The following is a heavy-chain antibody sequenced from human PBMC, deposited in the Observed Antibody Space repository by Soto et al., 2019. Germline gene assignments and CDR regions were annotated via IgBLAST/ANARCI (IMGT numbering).Heavy chain of an antibody. CDR2: IYYSGST. Sequence: ASETLSLTCTVSGGSISSGGYYWSWIRQHPGKGLEWIGYIYYSGSTYYNPSLKSRVTISVDTSKNQFSLKLSSVTAADTAVYYCAREYMDYYDSSGYLLDPWGQGTLVTVSS. J-gene: IGHJ5*02. V-gene: IGHV4-31*03. D-gene: IGHD3-22*01. CDR1: GGSISSGGYY. CDR3: AREYMDYYDSSGYLLDP.